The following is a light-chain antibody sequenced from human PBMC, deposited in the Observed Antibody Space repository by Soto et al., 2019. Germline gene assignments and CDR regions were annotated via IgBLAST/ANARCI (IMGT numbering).Light chain of an antibody. V-gene: IGKV3-15*01. CDR3: QQYNTCSPLA. CDR1: QSVSNN. Sequence: EIVMTQSPATLSVSPGERATLSCRASQSVSNNLAWYQQKPGQAPRLLIFGASTRSTGIPARFSGSGSGTEVTLTISSPQSEDFACYYCQQYNTCSPLACGGGTKVETK. J-gene: IGKJ4*01. CDR2: GAS.